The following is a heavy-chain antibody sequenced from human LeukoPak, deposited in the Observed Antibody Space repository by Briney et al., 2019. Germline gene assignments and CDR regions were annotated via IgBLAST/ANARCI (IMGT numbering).Heavy chain of an antibody. J-gene: IGHJ5*02. V-gene: IGHV4-31*03. Sequence: SETLSLTCTVSGGSVSSGAYYWSWIRQHPGKGLEWIGYIYYSGSTHYNPSLKSRVAISVDTSKNEFSLKLRSVTAADTAVYYCARVAVAGKPRIPANNWFDPWGQGTLVTVSS. CDR2: IYYSGST. CDR1: GGSVSSGAYY. D-gene: IGHD6-19*01. CDR3: ARVAVAGKPRIPANNWFDP.